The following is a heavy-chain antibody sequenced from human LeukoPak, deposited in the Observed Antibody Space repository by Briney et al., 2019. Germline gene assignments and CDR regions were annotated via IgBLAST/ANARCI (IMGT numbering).Heavy chain of an antibody. CDR3: AKDYGYSSSWYDY. Sequence: SLELSWEASGFTVGDSCMHWVRQAPGKGLEWVSTISWNSASVGYVDSVKGRFTISRDNGKKTLYLQMNSLRPEDTALYYCAKDYGYSSSWYDYWGQGTLVTVSS. CDR2: ISWNSASV. V-gene: IGHV3-9*01. CDR1: GFTVGDSC. J-gene: IGHJ4*02. D-gene: IGHD6-13*01.